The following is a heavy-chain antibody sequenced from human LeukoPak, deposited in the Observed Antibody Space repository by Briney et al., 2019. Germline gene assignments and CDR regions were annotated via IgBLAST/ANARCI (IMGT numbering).Heavy chain of an antibody. CDR2: IYYSGST. Sequence: SETLSLTCTVSGGSISSSSYYWGWIRQPPGKGLEWIGSIYYSGSTYYNPSLKSRVTISVDTSKNQFSLKLSSVTAADTAVYYCARDVALEGSSWFDYWGQGTLVTVSS. CDR3: ARDVALEGSSWFDY. D-gene: IGHD6-13*01. J-gene: IGHJ4*02. V-gene: IGHV4-39*07. CDR1: GGSISSSSYY.